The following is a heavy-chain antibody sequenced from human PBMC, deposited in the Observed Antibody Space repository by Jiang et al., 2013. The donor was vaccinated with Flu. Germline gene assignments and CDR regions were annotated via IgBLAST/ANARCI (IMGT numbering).Heavy chain of an antibody. Sequence: GLVQPGGSLRLSCAASGFTFSNYMNWVRQAPGKGLEWVSVIYSTGSTFYADSVKGRFTISRDNSKNTLYLQMHTLRAEDTAVYYCARAFRRGYSYGSLDYWGQGTLVTVSS. CDR2: IYSTGST. D-gene: IGHD5-18*01. CDR1: GFTFSNY. J-gene: IGHJ4*02. V-gene: IGHV3-53*01. CDR3: ARAFRRGYSYGSLDY.